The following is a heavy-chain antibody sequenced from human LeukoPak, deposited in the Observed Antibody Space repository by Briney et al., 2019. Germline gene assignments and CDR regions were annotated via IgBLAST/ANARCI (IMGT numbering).Heavy chain of an antibody. Sequence: PGGSLRLSCAASGFTFNNYGMHWVRQAPGKGLEWVAFISYDGSSKYYADSVKGRFTISRDNSKNTVYLQMNSLRAEDTAVYYCAKGYGSGSYSTDYWGQGTLVTVSS. CDR1: GFTFNNYG. V-gene: IGHV3-30*18. CDR3: AKGYGSGSYSTDY. CDR2: ISYDGSSK. D-gene: IGHD3-10*01. J-gene: IGHJ4*02.